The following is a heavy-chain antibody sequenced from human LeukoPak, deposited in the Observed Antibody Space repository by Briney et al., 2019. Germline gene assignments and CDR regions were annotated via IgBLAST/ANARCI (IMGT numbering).Heavy chain of an antibody. Sequence: GASVKVSCKASGYTLTDHYMHWLRRAPGQGLEWMGWINPKNGAAIYAQRFQGRVTMTRDTSISTVYMELRNLRSDDTAVYYCARASWWPQHEGYYYYMDVWGQGTTVTVSS. CDR2: INPKNGAA. V-gene: IGHV1-2*02. CDR3: ARASWWPQHEGYYYYMDV. CDR1: GYTLTDHY. D-gene: IGHD2-15*01. J-gene: IGHJ6*03.